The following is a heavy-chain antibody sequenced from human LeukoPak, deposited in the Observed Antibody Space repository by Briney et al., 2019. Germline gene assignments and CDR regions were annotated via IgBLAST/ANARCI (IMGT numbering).Heavy chain of an antibody. CDR1: GSGFPFTNAW. D-gene: IGHD2-21*02. V-gene: IGHV3-7*01. CDR2: IKEDGSQK. J-gene: IGHJ4*02. CDR3: ARDGFSSAINS. Sequence: GGSLRLSCAVSGSGFPFTNAWMSWVRQAPGKGLEWVANIKEDGSQKNYVDSVRGRFTISRDNAKNSLYLQMNSLRAEDTAVYYCARDGFSSAINSWGQGTLVTVSS.